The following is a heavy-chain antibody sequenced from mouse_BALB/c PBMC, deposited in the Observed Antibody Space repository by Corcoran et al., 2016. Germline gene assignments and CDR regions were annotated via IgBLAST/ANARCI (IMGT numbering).Heavy chain of an antibody. CDR1: GFSLSTSGMG. J-gene: IGHJ3*01. CDR3: ARYDAWFAY. D-gene: IGHD2-14*01. CDR2: IYWDDDK. V-gene: IGHV8-12*01. Sequence: QVTLKESGPRILQPSQTLSLTCSFSGFSLSTSGMGVSWIRQPSGKGLEWLAHIYWDDDKRYNPSLKSRLTISKDTSSNQVFLKITSVDTADTATYYCARYDAWFAYWGQGTLVTVSA.